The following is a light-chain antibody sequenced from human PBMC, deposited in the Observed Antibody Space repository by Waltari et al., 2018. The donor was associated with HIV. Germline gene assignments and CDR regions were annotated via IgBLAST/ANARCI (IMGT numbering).Light chain of an antibody. J-gene: IGKJ2*01. CDR3: QQYYSIPYT. V-gene: IGKV4-1*01. CDR2: WAS. CDR1: QSILYNFNNKNY. Sequence: DIVMTQSPDSLAVSLGERATINCKSSQSILYNFNNKNYLAWYLQKPGQPPKLLISWASTRESGVPDRLSGSGSGTDFTLTISSLQAEDVAVYYCQQYYSIPYTFGQGTKVEI.